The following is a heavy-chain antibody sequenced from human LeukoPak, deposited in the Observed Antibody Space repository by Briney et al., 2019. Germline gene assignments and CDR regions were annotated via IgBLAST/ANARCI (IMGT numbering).Heavy chain of an antibody. CDR2: INPSSGGT. V-gene: IGHV1-2*02. CDR3: ATWGLHFDI. J-gene: IGHJ3*02. D-gene: IGHD3-16*01. Sequence: ASVTVSCKASGYTFTDYYLHWVRLAPGQGLEWMGWINPSSGGTNYTQKFQGRVTMTRDTSINTAYMELSRLTSDDTAVYFCATWGLHFDIWGQGTMVIVAS. CDR1: GYTFTDYY.